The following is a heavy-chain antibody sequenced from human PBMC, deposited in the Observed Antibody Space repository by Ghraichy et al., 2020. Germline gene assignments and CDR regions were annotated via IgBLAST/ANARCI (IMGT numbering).Heavy chain of an antibody. Sequence: GGSLRLSCAASGFTVSSNYMSWVRQAPGKGLEWVSVIYSGGSTYYADSVKGRFTISRDNSKNTLYLQINSLRAEDTAVYYCARGKSSGTYDYCGQGILVTVSS. V-gene: IGHV3-53*01. CDR1: GFTVSSNY. CDR2: IYSGGST. J-gene: IGHJ4*02. CDR3: ARGKSSGTYDY. D-gene: IGHD1-26*01.